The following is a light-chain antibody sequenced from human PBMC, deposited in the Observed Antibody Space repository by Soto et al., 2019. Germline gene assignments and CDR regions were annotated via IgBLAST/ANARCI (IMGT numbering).Light chain of an antibody. CDR3: QQSNNWPL. CDR2: GAS. V-gene: IGKV3-15*01. CDR1: HSVNSH. J-gene: IGKJ5*01. Sequence: MMMTQSPASLSVYPGERVTISCRTSHSVNSHVAWYQQKPGQAPRLLLYGASTRATGIPVRFSGSGFGTEFTLTISCLQSEDFAVYFCQQSNNWPLFGQGTRLEIK.